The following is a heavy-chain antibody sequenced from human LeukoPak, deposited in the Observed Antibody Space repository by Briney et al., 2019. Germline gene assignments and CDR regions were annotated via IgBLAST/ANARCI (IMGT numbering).Heavy chain of an antibody. V-gene: IGHV4-38-2*02. CDR2: IYHSGST. J-gene: IGHJ4*02. D-gene: IGHD3-10*01. CDR1: GYSISSGYY. CDR3: VCHQLLWFGELLPTSLDY. Sequence: PSETLSLTCTVSGYSISSGYYWGWIRQPPGKGLEWIGSIYHSGSTYYNPSLKSRVTISVDTSKNQFSLRLRSVTAADTAVYYCVCHQLLWFGELLPTSLDYWGQGTLVTVSS.